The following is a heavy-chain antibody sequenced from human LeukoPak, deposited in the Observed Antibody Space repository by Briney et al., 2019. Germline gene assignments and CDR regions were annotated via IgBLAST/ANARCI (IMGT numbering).Heavy chain of an antibody. CDR1: GGSISSSSYY. D-gene: IGHD6-19*01. Sequence: SETLSLTCTVSGGSISSSSYYWGWLRQPPGKGLEWIGSIYYSGSTYYNPSLKSRVTISVDTSKNQFSLKLSSVTAADTAVYYSASFSSGWPYYFDYWGQGTLVTVSS. CDR3: ASFSSGWPYYFDY. V-gene: IGHV4-39*01. CDR2: IYYSGST. J-gene: IGHJ4*02.